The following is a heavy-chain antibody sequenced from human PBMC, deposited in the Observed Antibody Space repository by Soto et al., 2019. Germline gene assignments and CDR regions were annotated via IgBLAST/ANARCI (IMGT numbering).Heavy chain of an antibody. Sequence: QVQLVQSGAEVKKPGSSVKVSCKASGGTFSSYAISWVRQAPGQGLEWMGGIIPIFGTANYAQKFQGRVTITADKSTSTAYMELSRLRSEDTAVYYCARDHCSPTTCYTVWFDPWGQGTLVTVSS. D-gene: IGHD2-2*02. V-gene: IGHV1-69*06. CDR1: GGTFSSYA. J-gene: IGHJ5*02. CDR3: ARDHCSPTTCYTVWFDP. CDR2: IIPIFGTA.